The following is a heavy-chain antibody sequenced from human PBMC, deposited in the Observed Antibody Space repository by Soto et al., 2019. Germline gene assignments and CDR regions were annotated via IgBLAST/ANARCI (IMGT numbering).Heavy chain of an antibody. CDR1: GFTVSSNY. J-gene: IGHJ6*02. CDR3: ARGFGAVAGNGNYYYDMDV. Sequence: GSLRLSCAASGFTVSSNYMSWVRQAPGKGLEWVAVIYSGGSTYYADSVKGRFTISRDNSKNTLYLQMNSLRAEDTAVYYCARGFGAVAGNGNYYYDMDVWGQGTTVTVSS. D-gene: IGHD6-19*01. CDR2: IYSGGST. V-gene: IGHV3-53*01.